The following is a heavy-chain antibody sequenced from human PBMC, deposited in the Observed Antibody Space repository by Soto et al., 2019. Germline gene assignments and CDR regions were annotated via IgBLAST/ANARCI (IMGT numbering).Heavy chain of an antibody. CDR1: GFTFSNNW. D-gene: IGHD3-10*01. J-gene: IGHJ4*02. Sequence: EVHLVESGGGLVQPGGSLRLSCTDSGFTFSNNWMHWVRQAPGKGLVWVSRLNSYGTSANYADSVRGRFTISRDNAKNTLFLQMNSLTAEDTALYYCTRGPTGWFGFDYWGQGTPVTVSS. V-gene: IGHV3-74*01. CDR3: TRGPTGWFGFDY. CDR2: LNSYGTSA.